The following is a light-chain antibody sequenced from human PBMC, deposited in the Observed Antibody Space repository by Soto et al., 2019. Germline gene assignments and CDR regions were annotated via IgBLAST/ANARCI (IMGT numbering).Light chain of an antibody. J-gene: IGKJ1*01. Sequence: EIGLTRCTATRPLAPGERATLSCRANQSLSSYLARCQQKPGQAPRLLVYGVSSRAPGIPYRLIGSGFGTYFTLTLCRLGPGDCAVYYIQQYGRLPRAFGQGTKVDIK. V-gene: IGKV3-20*01. CDR2: GVS. CDR1: QSLSSY. CDR3: QQYGRLPRA.